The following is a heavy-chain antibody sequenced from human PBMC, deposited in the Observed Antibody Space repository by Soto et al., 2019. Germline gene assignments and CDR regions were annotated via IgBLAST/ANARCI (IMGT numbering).Heavy chain of an antibody. CDR2: ISAYNGNT. V-gene: IGHV1-18*01. CDR3: AKLGSGSYYNRYYYGMDV. Sequence: ASVKVSCKASGYTFTSYGISWVRQAPGQGLEWMGWISAYNGNTNYAQKLQGRVTMTTDTSTSTAYMELRSLRSDDTAVYYCAKLGSGSYYNRYYYGMDVWGQGTTVTVSS. D-gene: IGHD3-10*01. CDR1: GYTFTSYG. J-gene: IGHJ6*02.